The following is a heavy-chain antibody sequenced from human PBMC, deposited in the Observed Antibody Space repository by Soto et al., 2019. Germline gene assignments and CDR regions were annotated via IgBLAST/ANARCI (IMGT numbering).Heavy chain of an antibody. Sequence: QVQLVQSGAEVKKPGSSVKVSCKSSGGTFSSYAISWVRQAPGQGLEWMGGIIPIFGTADFAQKFQGRVTITADKSTGTAYMELSRLRSEDTAVYYCASVVEVRCVFDIWGQGTMVTVSS. V-gene: IGHV1-69*06. J-gene: IGHJ3*02. D-gene: IGHD2-21*01. CDR1: GGTFSSYA. CDR3: ASVVEVRCVFDI. CDR2: IIPIFGTA.